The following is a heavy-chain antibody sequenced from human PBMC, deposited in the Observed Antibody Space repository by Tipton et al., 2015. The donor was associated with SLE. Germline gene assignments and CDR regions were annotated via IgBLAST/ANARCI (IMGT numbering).Heavy chain of an antibody. CDR1: GFTVSSNY. Sequence: TLSLTCAASGFTVSSNYMSWVRQAPGKGLEWVSVIYSGGSTYYADSVKGRFTISRDNSKNTLYLQMNSLRAEDTAVYYCAREDYGAMGYWGQGTLVTVSS. D-gene: IGHD4-17*01. CDR3: AREDYGAMGY. J-gene: IGHJ4*02. CDR2: IYSGGST. V-gene: IGHV3-53*01.